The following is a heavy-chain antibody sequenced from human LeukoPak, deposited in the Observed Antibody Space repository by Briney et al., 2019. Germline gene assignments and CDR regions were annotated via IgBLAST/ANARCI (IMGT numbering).Heavy chain of an antibody. J-gene: IGHJ4*02. V-gene: IGHV3-48*02. D-gene: IGHD4-17*01. CDR2: ISSSGSTI. Sequence: PGGSLRLSCAASGFTFNTYSMNWVRQAPGKGLEWVSYISSSGSTIYYADSVKGRFTISRDNAKNSLYLQMNSLRDEDTAVYFCSRDLYGDYAFDYWGQGTLVTVSS. CDR3: SRDLYGDYAFDY. CDR1: GFTFNTYS.